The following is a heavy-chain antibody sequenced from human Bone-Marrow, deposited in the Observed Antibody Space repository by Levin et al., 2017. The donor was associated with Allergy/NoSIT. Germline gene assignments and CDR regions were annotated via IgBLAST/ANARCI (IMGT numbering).Heavy chain of an antibody. CDR1: GFTVSSNY. V-gene: IGHV3-53*01. D-gene: IGHD1-26*01. CDR3: ARASGSYYDYYYYGMDV. CDR2: IYSGGST. Sequence: AGGSLRLSCAASGFTVSSNYMSWVRQAPGKGLEWVSVIYSGGSTYYADSVKGRFTISRDNSKNTLYLQMNSLRAEDTAVYYCARASGSYYDYYYYGMDVWGQGTTVTVSS. J-gene: IGHJ6*02.